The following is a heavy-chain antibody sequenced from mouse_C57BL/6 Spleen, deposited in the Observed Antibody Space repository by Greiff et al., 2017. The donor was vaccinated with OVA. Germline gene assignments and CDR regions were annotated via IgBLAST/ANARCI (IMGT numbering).Heavy chain of an antibody. CDR3: AKHYGSSLCDY. V-gene: IGHV1-50*01. Sequence: QVQLQQPGAELVKPGASVKLSCKASGYTFTSYWMQWVKQRPGQGLEWIGEIDPSDSYTTYNQKFKGKATLTVDTSSSTAYMQLSSLTSEDSAVYYCAKHYGSSLCDYWGQGTTLTVSS. CDR1: GYTFTSYW. J-gene: IGHJ2*01. D-gene: IGHD1-1*01. CDR2: IDPSDSYT.